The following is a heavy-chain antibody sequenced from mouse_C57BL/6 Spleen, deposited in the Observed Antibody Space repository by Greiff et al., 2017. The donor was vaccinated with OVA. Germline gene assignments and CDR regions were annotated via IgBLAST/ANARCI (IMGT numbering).Heavy chain of an antibody. Sequence: EVQLQQSGPELVKPGASVKISCKASGYTFTDYYMNWVKQSHGKSLEWIGDINPNNGGTSYNQKFKGKATLTVDKSSSTAYMELRSLTSEDSAVYYCARANDSWAWFAYWGQGTLVTVSA. V-gene: IGHV1-26*01. D-gene: IGHD1-1*01. J-gene: IGHJ3*01. CDR1: GYTFTDYY. CDR3: ARANDSWAWFAY. CDR2: INPNNGGT.